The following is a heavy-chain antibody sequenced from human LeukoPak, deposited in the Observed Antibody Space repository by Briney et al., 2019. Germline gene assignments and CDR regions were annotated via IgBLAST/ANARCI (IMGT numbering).Heavy chain of an antibody. Sequence: GGSLRLSCTASGFTFGDCALSWVRQAPGKGLEWVGFIRSKAYGGTTAYAASVKGRFPISRDDSKSIAYLQMNSLKTEDTAVYYCALNSWDDAFDIWGQGTMVTVSS. D-gene: IGHD6-13*01. J-gene: IGHJ3*02. CDR2: IRSKAYGGTT. V-gene: IGHV3-49*04. CDR3: ALNSWDDAFDI. CDR1: GFTFGDCA.